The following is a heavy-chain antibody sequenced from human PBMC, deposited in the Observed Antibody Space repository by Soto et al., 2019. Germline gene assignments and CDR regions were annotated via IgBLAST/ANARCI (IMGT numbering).Heavy chain of an antibody. CDR3: AREGELHHYYYYYGMDV. CDR1: GYTFTSYG. Sequence: ASLKVSCKASGYTFTSYGISWVRQAPGQGLEWMGWISAYNGNTNYAQKLQGRVTMTTDTSTSTAYMELRSLRSDDTAVYYCAREGELHHYYYYYGMDVWGQGTTVTVSS. CDR2: ISAYNGNT. D-gene: IGHD2-15*01. V-gene: IGHV1-18*01. J-gene: IGHJ6*02.